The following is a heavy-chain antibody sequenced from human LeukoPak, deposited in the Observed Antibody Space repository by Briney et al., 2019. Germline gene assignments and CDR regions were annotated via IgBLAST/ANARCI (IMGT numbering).Heavy chain of an antibody. J-gene: IGHJ4*02. CDR2: INWNGGST. CDR1: GFTFDDYG. Sequence: PGGSLRLSCAASGFTFDDYGMSWVRQAPGKGLEWVSGINWNGGSTGYADSVKGRFTISRDNAKNSLYLQMNSLRAEDTALYYCARVRNPGIAAAGFLDYWGQGTLVTVSS. CDR3: ARVRNPGIAAAGFLDY. D-gene: IGHD6-13*01. V-gene: IGHV3-20*04.